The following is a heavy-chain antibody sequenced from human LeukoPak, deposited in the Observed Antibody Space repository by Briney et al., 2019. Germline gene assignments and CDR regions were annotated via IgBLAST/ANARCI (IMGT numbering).Heavy chain of an antibody. Sequence: SQTLSLTCTVSGGSISSYYWSWIRQPPGKGLEWIGYIYYSGSTNYNPSLKSRVTISVDTSKNQFSLKLSSVTAADTAVYYCARGPYYYGMDVWGQGTTVTVSS. J-gene: IGHJ6*02. V-gene: IGHV4-59*01. CDR2: IYYSGST. CDR3: ARGPYYYGMDV. CDR1: GGSISSYY.